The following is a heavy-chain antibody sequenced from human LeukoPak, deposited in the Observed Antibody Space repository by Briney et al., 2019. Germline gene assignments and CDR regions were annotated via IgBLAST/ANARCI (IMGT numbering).Heavy chain of an antibody. CDR1: GFTFSSYA. CDR3: ARDHSLMDV. J-gene: IGHJ6*02. V-gene: IGHV3-30-3*01. Sequence: GGSLRLSCAASGFTFSSYAMHWVRQAPGKGLEWVAVISYDGSNKYYADSVKGRFTISRDNAKNSLYLQMNSLRVEDTAVYYCARDHSLMDVWGQGTTVTVSS. CDR2: ISYDGSNK.